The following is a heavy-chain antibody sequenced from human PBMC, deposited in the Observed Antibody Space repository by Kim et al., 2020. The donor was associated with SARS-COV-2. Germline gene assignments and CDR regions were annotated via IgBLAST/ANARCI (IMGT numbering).Heavy chain of an antibody. CDR2: IKGDESEK. D-gene: IGHD3-9*01. J-gene: IGHJ6*02. CDR1: GFSFRSYW. V-gene: IGHV3-7*05. CDR3: VRIRYCDANNCHPPTMDV. Sequence: GGSLRLSCAASGFSFRSYWMAWVRQPVGKGLEWVANIKGDESEKYYVDSVKGRFTILRDNAKNSLYLQMNSLRAEDTAVYYCVRIRYCDANNCHPPTMDVWGLGTTVTVSS.